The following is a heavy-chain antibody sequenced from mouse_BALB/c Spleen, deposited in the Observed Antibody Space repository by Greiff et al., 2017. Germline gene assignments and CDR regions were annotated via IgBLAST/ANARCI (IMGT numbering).Heavy chain of an antibody. CDR3: NALREYGNYYFDY. CDR2: IDPENGDT. D-gene: IGHD2-10*02. J-gene: IGHJ2*01. V-gene: IGHV14-4*02. CDR1: GFNIKDYY. Sequence: VQLQQSGAELVRSGASVKLSCTASGFNIKDYYMHWVKQRPEQGLEWIGWIDPENGDTEYAPKFQGKATMTADTSSNTAYLQLSSLTSEDTAVYYCNALREYGNYYFDYWGQGTTLTVSS.